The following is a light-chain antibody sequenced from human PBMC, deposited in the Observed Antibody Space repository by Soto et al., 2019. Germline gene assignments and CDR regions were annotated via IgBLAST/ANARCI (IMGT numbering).Light chain of an antibody. CDR2: GAS. Sequence: EIVLTQSPGTLSLSSGERATLSCRANQSVDDDFLAWYQRRPGQAPRLLIYGASTRASGIPQRFSGGGSGTDFTLTISRLEPEDFAVYYWQQYGGSPLTFGQGRRLEIK. CDR3: QQYGGSPLT. CDR1: QSVDDDF. J-gene: IGKJ5*01. V-gene: IGKV3-20*01.